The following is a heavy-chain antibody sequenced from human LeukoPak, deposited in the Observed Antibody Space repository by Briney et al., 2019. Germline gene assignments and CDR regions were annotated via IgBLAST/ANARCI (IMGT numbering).Heavy chain of an antibody. D-gene: IGHD3-16*01. Sequence: GGSLRLSCAASGFTFSSYSMNWVRQAPGKGLEWVSSISSSSSYIYYADSVKGRFTISRDNAKNSLYLQMNSLRAEDTAVYYCARDRGAPPFTYDAFDIWGQGTMVTVSS. CDR3: ARDRGAPPFTYDAFDI. CDR2: ISSSSSYI. CDR1: GFTFSSYS. V-gene: IGHV3-21*01. J-gene: IGHJ3*02.